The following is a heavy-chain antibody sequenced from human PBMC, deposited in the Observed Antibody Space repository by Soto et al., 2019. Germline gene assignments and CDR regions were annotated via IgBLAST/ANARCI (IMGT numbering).Heavy chain of an antibody. Sequence: HPGGSLRLSCAASGFTFSSYAMSWVRQAPGKGLEWVSAISGSGGSTYYADSVKGRFTISRDNSNNTLYLQMNSLRAEDTAVYYCAKPHSDNLTGYFDYWGQGTLVTVSS. CDR3: AKPHSDNLTGYFDY. CDR1: GFTFSSYA. D-gene: IGHD3-9*01. J-gene: IGHJ4*02. CDR2: ISGSGGST. V-gene: IGHV3-23*01.